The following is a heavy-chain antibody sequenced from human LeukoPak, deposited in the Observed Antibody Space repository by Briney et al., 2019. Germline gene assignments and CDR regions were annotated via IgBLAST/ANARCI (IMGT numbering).Heavy chain of an antibody. CDR1: RASMSSFF. J-gene: IGHJ1*01. CDR2: IHYSGTT. CDR3: AASGNSWWEGFFHD. V-gene: IGHV4-59*03. Sequence: NTSETLSLTCTVSRASMSSFFWSWIRQPPGKGLEWIGHIHYSGTTKYNPSLTSRITLSMDTSKSQVSLRLTSVTAADTAMYYCAASGNSWWEGFFHDWGQGTLVSVSS. D-gene: IGHD2-8*02.